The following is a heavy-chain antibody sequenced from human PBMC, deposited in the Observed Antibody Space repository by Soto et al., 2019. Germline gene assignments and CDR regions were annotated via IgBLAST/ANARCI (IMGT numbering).Heavy chain of an antibody. J-gene: IGHJ5*02. D-gene: IGHD6-13*01. CDR3: ARGIALGNWFDP. CDR1: GYTFTGYY. CDR2: INPNSGGT. Sequence: ASVKVSCKASGYTFTGYYMHWVRQAPGQGLEWMGWINPNSGGTNYAQKFQGRVTMTRDTSISTAYMELSRLRSDDTAVYHCARGIALGNWFDPWGQGTLVTVSS. V-gene: IGHV1-2*02.